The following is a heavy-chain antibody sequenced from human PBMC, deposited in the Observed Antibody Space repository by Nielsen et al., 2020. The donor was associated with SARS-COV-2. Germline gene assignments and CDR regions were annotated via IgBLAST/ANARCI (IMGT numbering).Heavy chain of an antibody. CDR3: ATAGASNY. Sequence: GGSLRLSCAASGFSFSDSYMSWIRQAPGKGLEWISYISGRSVYTNYADSVKGRFTISRDNAKNSLYLQMKNVTVEDTAVYYCATAGASNYWGQGSLVTVSS. CDR1: GFSFSDSY. CDR2: ISGRSVYT. V-gene: IGHV3-11*03. D-gene: IGHD2-8*02. J-gene: IGHJ4*02.